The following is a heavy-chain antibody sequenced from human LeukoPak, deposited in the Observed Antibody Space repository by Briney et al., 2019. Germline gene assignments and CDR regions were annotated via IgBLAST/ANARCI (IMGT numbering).Heavy chain of an antibody. CDR2: ISGSGGST. J-gene: IGHJ4*02. D-gene: IGHD2-15*01. CDR1: GFTFSIYA. Sequence: QTGGSLRLSCAASGFTFSIYAMSWVRQAPGKGLEWVSTISGSGGSTYYADSVKGRFTISRDNSKNTLYLQMNSLRAEDTAVYYCSKDLKGGTRSPQEFDYWGQGTLVTVSS. CDR3: SKDLKGGTRSPQEFDY. V-gene: IGHV3-23*01.